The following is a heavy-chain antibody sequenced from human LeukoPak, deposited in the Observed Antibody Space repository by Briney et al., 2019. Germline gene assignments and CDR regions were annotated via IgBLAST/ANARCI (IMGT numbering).Heavy chain of an antibody. Sequence: GRSLRLSCAASGFTFSSYAMHWIRQAPGKGLEWVAVISYDGSNKYYADSVKGRFTISRDNSKNTLYLQMNSLRAEDTAVYYCARDRSKYYYDSSGYYPYYFDYWGQGTLVTVSS. CDR2: ISYDGSNK. D-gene: IGHD3-22*01. CDR1: GFTFSSYA. CDR3: ARDRSKYYYDSSGYYPYYFDY. J-gene: IGHJ4*02. V-gene: IGHV3-30*01.